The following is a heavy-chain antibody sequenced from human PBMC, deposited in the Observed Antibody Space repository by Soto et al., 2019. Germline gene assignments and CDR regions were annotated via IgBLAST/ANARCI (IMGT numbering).Heavy chain of an antibody. CDR2: IWYDGSNK. Sequence: QVQLVESGGGVVQPGRSLRLSCAASGFTFSSYGMHWVRQAPGKGLEWVAVIWYDGSNKYYADSVKGRFTISRDNSKNTLYLQMNGLRAEDTAVYYCARDRSGKDAFDIWGQGTMVTVSS. V-gene: IGHV3-33*01. D-gene: IGHD3-10*01. J-gene: IGHJ3*02. CDR1: GFTFSSYG. CDR3: ARDRSGKDAFDI.